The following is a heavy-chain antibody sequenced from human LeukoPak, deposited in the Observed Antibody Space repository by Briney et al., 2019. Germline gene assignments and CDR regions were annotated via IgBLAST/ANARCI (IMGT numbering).Heavy chain of an antibody. CDR3: TSPQTDSGATYFRH. CDR2: IRSKANSYAT. J-gene: IGHJ1*01. V-gene: IGHV3-73*01. D-gene: IGHD6-19*01. CDR1: GFTFSGST. Sequence: GGSLRLSCAASGFTFSGSTMHWVRQASGKGLEWIGRIRSKANSYATAYAASVKGRFTISRDDAKNTAYPQMDSLKTEDTAVYYCTSPQTDSGATYFRHWGQGTLVTVSS.